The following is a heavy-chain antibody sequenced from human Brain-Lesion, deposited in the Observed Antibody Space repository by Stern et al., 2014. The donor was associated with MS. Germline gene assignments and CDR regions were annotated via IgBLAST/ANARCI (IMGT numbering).Heavy chain of an antibody. V-gene: IGHV3-49*03. J-gene: IGHJ4*02. CDR2: FRSKVYGGAA. CDR3: TRDRLDYGYSYFDY. Sequence: EVQLVESGGGLIEPGRSLRLSCTASGFSFGDYAINWIRQAPGKGLEWVGFFRSKVYGGAAEYAASVKGRLTISRDDSKSIAYLQVNGLKTEDTAVYYCTRDRLDYGYSYFDYWGQGTLVTVSS. CDR1: GFSFGDYA. D-gene: IGHD4-17*01.